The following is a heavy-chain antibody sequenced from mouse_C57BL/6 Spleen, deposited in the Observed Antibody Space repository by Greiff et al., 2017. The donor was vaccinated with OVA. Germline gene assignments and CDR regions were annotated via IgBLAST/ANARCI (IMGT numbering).Heavy chain of an antibody. D-gene: IGHD2-1*01. CDR2: INPSNGGT. CDR1: GYTFTSYW. V-gene: IGHV1-53*01. J-gene: IGHJ3*01. CDR3: ARSASFYPSWFAY. Sequence: QVQLKQSGTELVKPGASVKLSCKASGYTFTSYWMHWVKQRPGQGLEWIGTINPSNGGTNYNEKFKSKATLTVDKSASTAYMQLSSLTSEDSAVYYCARSASFYPSWFAYWGQGTLVTVSA.